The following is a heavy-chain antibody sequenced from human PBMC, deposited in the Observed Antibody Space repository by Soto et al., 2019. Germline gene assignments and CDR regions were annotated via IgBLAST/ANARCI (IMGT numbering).Heavy chain of an antibody. CDR3: GAGAFDH. V-gene: IGHV5-51*01. J-gene: IGHJ4*02. CDR1: GYNFVEYW. Sequence: PGESRKISCKASGYNFVEYWIGWVRQMPGKGLEWMESVYPNDSDVKSSPSFQGQVTVSADKSINTAYLHWSSLKPSDSATYYCGAGAFDHWGQGTPVTVSS. CDR2: VYPNDSDV.